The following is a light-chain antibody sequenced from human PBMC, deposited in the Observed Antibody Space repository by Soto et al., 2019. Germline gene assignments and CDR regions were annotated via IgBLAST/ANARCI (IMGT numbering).Light chain of an antibody. CDR3: QQAYSFPFT. Sequence: DVQMTQSPSSVSASVGDRVTITCRASEFISIWLAWFQQRPGKAPKLLIYAASNLQGGVPSRFTGSGSGTDFTLTISSLQPEDFAPYFCQQAYSFPFTFGGGTKVEIK. CDR1: EFISIW. V-gene: IGKV1-12*01. CDR2: AAS. J-gene: IGKJ4*01.